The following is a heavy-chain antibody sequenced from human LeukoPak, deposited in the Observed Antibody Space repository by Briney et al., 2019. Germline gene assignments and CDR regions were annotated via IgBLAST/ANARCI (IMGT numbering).Heavy chain of an antibody. V-gene: IGHV3-23*01. D-gene: IGHD3-3*01. CDR1: GFTFGSYA. J-gene: IGHJ4*02. Sequence: GGSLRLSCAASGFTFGSYAMSWVRQAPGKGLEWVSAISGSGGSTYYADSVKGRFTISRDNSKNTLYLQMNSLRAEDTAVYYCAKGSKVFGVVTICPFDYWGQGTLVTVSS. CDR2: ISGSGGST. CDR3: AKGSKVFGVVTICPFDY.